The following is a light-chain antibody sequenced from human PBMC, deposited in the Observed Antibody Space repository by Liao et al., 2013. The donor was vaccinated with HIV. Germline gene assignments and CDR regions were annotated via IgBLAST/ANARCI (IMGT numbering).Light chain of an antibody. V-gene: IGLV3-21*04. Sequence: SNVLTQPPSVSVAPGQTARITCGGDNIGDKSVHWYQQRPGQAPVLLIYYDNDRPSGTPERFSGSTSGNTATLTISRVEAGDEADYYCQVWDSSSDHGVFGGGTKLTVL. CDR1: NIGDKS. J-gene: IGLJ3*02. CDR3: QVWDSSSDHGV. CDR2: YDN.